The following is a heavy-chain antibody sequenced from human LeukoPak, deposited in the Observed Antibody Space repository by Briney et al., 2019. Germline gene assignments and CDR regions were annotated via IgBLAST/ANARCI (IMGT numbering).Heavy chain of an antibody. V-gene: IGHV1-69*04. CDR1: GGTFSSYA. J-gene: IGHJ4*02. CDR2: IIPILGIA. D-gene: IGHD2-2*02. CDR3: ARSPLSGVVVPAAIPSWRGYYFDY. Sequence: GASVKVSCKASGGTFSSYAISWVRQAPGQGLEWMGRIIPILGIANYAQKFQGRVTITADKSTSTAYMELSSLRSEDTAVYYCARSPLSGVVVPAAIPSWRGYYFDYWGQGTLVTVSS.